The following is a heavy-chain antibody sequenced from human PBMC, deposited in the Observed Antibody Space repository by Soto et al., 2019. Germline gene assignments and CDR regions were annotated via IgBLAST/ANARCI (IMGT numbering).Heavy chain of an antibody. CDR3: ARDPHHYDILTGYYPTGWFDP. CDR1: VFTFISYS. J-gene: IGHJ5*02. Sequence: GWSLRLSCASSVFTFISYSMNWVRQAPGKGLEWVSSISSSSSYIYYADSVKGRFTISRDNAKNSLYLQMNSLRAEDTAVYYCARDPHHYDILTGYYPTGWFDPWGQGTLVTVSS. CDR2: ISSSSSYI. D-gene: IGHD3-9*01. V-gene: IGHV3-21*01.